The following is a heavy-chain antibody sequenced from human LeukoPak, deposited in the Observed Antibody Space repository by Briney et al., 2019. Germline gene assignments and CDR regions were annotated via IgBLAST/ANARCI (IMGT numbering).Heavy chain of an antibody. D-gene: IGHD1-26*01. V-gene: IGHV3-30-3*01. J-gene: IGHJ4*02. Sequence: GGSLRLSCAASEFKFSSYVMHWVRQAPGKGLEWVAFISYDGSNKYYADSVKGRFTISRDNAKSSLYLQMSSLRAEDTAVYYCARDRGLSGSYYVYWGQGTRVTVSS. CDR2: ISYDGSNK. CDR1: EFKFSSYV. CDR3: ARDRGLSGSYYVY.